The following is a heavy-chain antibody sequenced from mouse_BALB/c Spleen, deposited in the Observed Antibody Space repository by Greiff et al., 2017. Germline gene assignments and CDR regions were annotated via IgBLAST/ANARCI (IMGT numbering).Heavy chain of an antibody. CDR2: ISYSGST. CDR3: ARSTGTPYFDV. J-gene: IGHJ1*01. D-gene: IGHD4-1*02. Sequence: EVQLQESGPGLVKPSQSLSLTCTVTGYSITSDYAWNWIRQFPGNKLEWMGYISYSGSTSYNPSLKSRISITRDTSKNQFFLQLNSVTTEDTATYYCARSTGTPYFDVWGAGTTVTVSS. V-gene: IGHV3-2*02. CDR1: GYSITSDYA.